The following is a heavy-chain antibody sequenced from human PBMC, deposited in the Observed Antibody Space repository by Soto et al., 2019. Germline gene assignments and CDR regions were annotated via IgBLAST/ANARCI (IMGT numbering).Heavy chain of an antibody. CDR3: TSCSTSCYMTYWYFDL. D-gene: IGHD2-2*01. V-gene: IGHV3-73*01. J-gene: IGHJ2*01. Sequence: GGSLRLSCAASGFTFSGSAMHWVRQASGKGLEWVGRIRSKANSYATAYAASVKGRFTISRDDSKNTAYLQMNSLKTEDTAVYYCTSCSTSCYMTYWYFDLWGRGTLVTVSS. CDR1: GFTFSGSA. CDR2: IRSKANSYAT.